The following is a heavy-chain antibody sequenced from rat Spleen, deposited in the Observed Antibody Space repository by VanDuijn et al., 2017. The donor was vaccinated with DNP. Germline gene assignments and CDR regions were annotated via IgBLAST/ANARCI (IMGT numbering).Heavy chain of an antibody. V-gene: IGHV5-29*01. CDR2: ISYDGTST. CDR1: GFTFSDCY. D-gene: IGHD1-11*01. CDR3: ARQEYGGYD. Sequence: EVQLVESDGGLVQPGRSLKVSCAASGFTFSDCYMAWVRQAPTKGLEWVATISYDGTSTYYRGSVKGRFTISRDNAKSTLYLQMDSLRSEDTATYYCARQEYGGYDWGQGVMVTVSS. J-gene: IGHJ2*01.